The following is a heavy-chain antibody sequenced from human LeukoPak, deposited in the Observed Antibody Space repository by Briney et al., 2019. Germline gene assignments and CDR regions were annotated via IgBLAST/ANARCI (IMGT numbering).Heavy chain of an antibody. J-gene: IGHJ4*02. D-gene: IGHD3-16*01. CDR2: VGISGSDT. CDR1: GFTFSNYP. V-gene: IGHV3-23*01. Sequence: GGSLRLSCAASGFTFSNYPMSYVRQAPGKGLEWVSTVGISGSDTYYADSVKGRFTISRDNSKNTLFLQMNSLGVEDPAVYYCAKDLRGLILRYFDSWGQGILVTVSS. CDR3: AKDLRGLILRYFDS.